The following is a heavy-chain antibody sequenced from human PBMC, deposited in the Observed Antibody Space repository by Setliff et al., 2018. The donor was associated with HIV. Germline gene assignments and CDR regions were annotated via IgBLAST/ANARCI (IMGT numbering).Heavy chain of an antibody. V-gene: IGHV4-31*03. Sequence: PSETLSLTCTVSGGSISSRGDYWSWVRQHPGKGLEWIGYIYYTGSTYSNPSLQSRVRISVDTSKNQFSLRLNSVTAADTAVYYCARDSANGKTANLNYLDVWGKGTTVTVXS. CDR2: IYYTGST. D-gene: IGHD2-8*01. CDR3: ARDSANGKTANLNYLDV. CDR1: GGSISSRGDY. J-gene: IGHJ6*03.